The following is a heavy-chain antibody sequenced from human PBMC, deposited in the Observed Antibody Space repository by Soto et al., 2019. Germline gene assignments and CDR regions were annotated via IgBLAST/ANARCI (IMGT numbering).Heavy chain of an antibody. V-gene: IGHV4-31*03. CDR2: FYYSGST. CDR3: ARDLTGGGWFDP. Sequence: SETLSLTCTVSGASISSGAYYWGWIRQYPGKGLEWIGNFYYSGSTYYNPSLESRVPKSVDTSQNQFSLKLTSVTAADTAVSYCARDLTGGGWFDPWGQGTLVTVSS. J-gene: IGHJ5*02. CDR1: GASISSGAYY. D-gene: IGHD7-27*01.